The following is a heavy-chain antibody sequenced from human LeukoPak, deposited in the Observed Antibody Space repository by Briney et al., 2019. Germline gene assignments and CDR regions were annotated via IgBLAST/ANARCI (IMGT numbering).Heavy chain of an antibody. CDR1: GGTFSSYT. CDR3: ARIKSGSYYEDAFDI. V-gene: IGHV1-69*02. J-gene: IGHJ3*02. Sequence: SVKVSCKASGGTFSSYTISWVRQAPGQGLEWMGRIIPILGIANYAQKFQGRVTITADKSTSTAHMELSSLRSEDTAVYYCARIKSGSYYEDAFDIWGQGTMVTVSS. CDR2: IIPILGIA. D-gene: IGHD1-26*01.